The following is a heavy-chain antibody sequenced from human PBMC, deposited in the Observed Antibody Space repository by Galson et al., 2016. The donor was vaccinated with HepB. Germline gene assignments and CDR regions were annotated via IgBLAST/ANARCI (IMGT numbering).Heavy chain of an antibody. Sequence: SATLSLTCTVSNDSVSSGIYYWSWIRQPPGKGLEWIGFIFHSGTTNYNPSLKSRVTISVDASKNQFSLKLTSVTAADTAVYYCARGDYGNSLWYFDSWGQGTLVAVSS. CDR1: NDSVSSGIYY. J-gene: IGHJ4*02. D-gene: IGHD4-11*01. CDR2: IFHSGTT. V-gene: IGHV4-61*01. CDR3: ARGDYGNSLWYFDS.